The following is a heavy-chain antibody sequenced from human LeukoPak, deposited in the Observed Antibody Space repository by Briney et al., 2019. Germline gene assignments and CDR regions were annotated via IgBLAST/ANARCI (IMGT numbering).Heavy chain of an antibody. CDR1: GGSITDYY. Sequence: SETLSLTCTVSGGSITDYYWSWIRQPAGKGLEWIGHIYKSGSTGYNPSLKSRVTMSMDTSKSQFSLNLRSVTAADTAVYYCARDDRVSGTFLRWFDPWGQGTLVTVSS. D-gene: IGHD1-26*01. CDR2: IYKSGST. CDR3: ARDDRVSGTFLRWFDP. J-gene: IGHJ5*02. V-gene: IGHV4-4*07.